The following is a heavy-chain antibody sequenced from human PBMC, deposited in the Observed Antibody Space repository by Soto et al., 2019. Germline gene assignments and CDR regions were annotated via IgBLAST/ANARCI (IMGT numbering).Heavy chain of an antibody. CDR2: INDGSEE. CDR3: ARDDLFVDNGLDH. Sequence: QVQLVESGGGVVRPGTSLRLSCAATGFSFSAHGRNWVRQAPGKGLEWLAVINDGSEEGYADSVRGRFTISRDNARNILYLQMDNFRAEDSALYYCARDDLFVDNGLDHWGQGTLVTVSS. V-gene: IGHV3-33*01. D-gene: IGHD1-1*01. CDR1: GFSFSAHG. J-gene: IGHJ4*02.